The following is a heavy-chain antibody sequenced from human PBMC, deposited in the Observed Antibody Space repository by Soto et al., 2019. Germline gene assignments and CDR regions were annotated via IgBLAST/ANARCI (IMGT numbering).Heavy chain of an antibody. CDR3: ARGPYYYDSSGYYPFDY. CDR1: GGSISSGGYS. CDR2: IYHSGST. Sequence: TLSLTCAVSGGSISSGGYSWSWIRQPPGKGLEWIGYIYHSGSTYYNPSLKSRVTISVDRSKNQFSLKLSSVTAADTAVYYCARGPYYYDSSGYYPFDYWGQGTLVTVS. J-gene: IGHJ4*02. D-gene: IGHD3-22*01. V-gene: IGHV4-30-2*01.